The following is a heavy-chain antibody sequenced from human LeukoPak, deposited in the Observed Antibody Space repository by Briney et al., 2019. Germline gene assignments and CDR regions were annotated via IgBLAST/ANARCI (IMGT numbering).Heavy chain of an antibody. D-gene: IGHD1-14*01. J-gene: IGHJ4*02. CDR2: INSEGSST. V-gene: IGHV3-74*01. CDR1: GLTFRSSW. Sequence: GGSLRLSCAASGLTFRSSWMHWVRHAPGKGRVGVSSINSEGSSTIYADSVKGRFTISRDNAKDTLYLQMNSLRAEDTAVYYCARLPTGSPLHYWGQGTLVTVSS. CDR3: ARLPTGSPLHY.